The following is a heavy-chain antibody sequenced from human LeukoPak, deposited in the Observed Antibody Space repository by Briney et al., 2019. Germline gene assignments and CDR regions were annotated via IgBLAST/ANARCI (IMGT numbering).Heavy chain of an antibody. Sequence: GGSLRLSCAASGCTLSSYNMNWVRQAPGKELEWVSSISGTSTYIYYGDSVKGRFTISRDNAKNSLYLQMNSLRAEDAAVYYCARDPYSGRDGLDVWGQGTTVTVSS. CDR3: ARDPYSGRDGLDV. D-gene: IGHD1-26*01. J-gene: IGHJ6*02. CDR2: ISGTSTYI. V-gene: IGHV3-21*01. CDR1: GCTLSSYN.